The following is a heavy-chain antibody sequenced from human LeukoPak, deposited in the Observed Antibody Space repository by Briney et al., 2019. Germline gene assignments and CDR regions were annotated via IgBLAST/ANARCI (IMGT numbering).Heavy chain of an antibody. V-gene: IGHV4-4*02. J-gene: IGHJ4*02. CDR3: ASRQRYCSSSTRPFDY. Sequence: SETLSLTCAVSGGSISSSNWWSWVRQPPGKGLEWIGEIYHSGSTNYNPSLKSRVTISVDKSKKQFSLKLGSVTAADTAVYYCASRQRYCSSSTRPFDYWGQGTLVTVSS. CDR1: GGSISSSNW. D-gene: IGHD2-2*01. CDR2: IYHSGST.